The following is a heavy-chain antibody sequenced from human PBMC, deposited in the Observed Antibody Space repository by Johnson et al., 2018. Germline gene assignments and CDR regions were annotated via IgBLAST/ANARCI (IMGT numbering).Heavy chain of an antibody. CDR2: IYSDDAT. CDR1: GFTFRTKY. J-gene: IGHJ3*02. CDR3: AIMGHYGDNGFDI. D-gene: IGHD4-17*01. Sequence: VQLQESGGGLVQPGGSLRLPCATSGFTFRTKYMSWVRKAPGKGLEWISVIYSDDATYYADSVRGRFTISRDNSKDTLLLQMNSLRTEDTAVYYCAIMGHYGDNGFDIWGQGTMVTVSS. V-gene: IGHV3-66*02.